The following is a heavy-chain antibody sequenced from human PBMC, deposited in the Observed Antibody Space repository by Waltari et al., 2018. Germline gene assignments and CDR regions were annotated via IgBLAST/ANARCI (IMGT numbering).Heavy chain of an antibody. J-gene: IGHJ4*02. CDR1: GFTFSSYA. CDR2: IGGSGGST. D-gene: IGHD2-2*01. Sequence: EVQLLESGGGLVQPGGSLRLSCAASGFTFSSYAMSWVRQAPGKGLEWVSAIGGSGGSTDYADSVKGRFTISRDNSKNTLYLQMNSRRAEDTAVYYCAKEGGYCSSTSCYYFDYWGQGTLVTVSS. V-gene: IGHV3-23*01. CDR3: AKEGGYCSSTSCYYFDY.